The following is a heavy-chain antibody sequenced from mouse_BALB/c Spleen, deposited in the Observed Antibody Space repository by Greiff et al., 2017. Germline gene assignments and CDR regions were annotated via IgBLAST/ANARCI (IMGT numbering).Heavy chain of an antibody. J-gene: IGHJ4*01. Sequence: EVKLVESGGDLVKPGGSLKLSCAASGFTFSSYGMSWVRQTPDKRLEWVATISSGGSYTYYPDSVKGRFTIYRDNAKNTLYLQMSSLKAEDTAMYYCARPSITTAYYAMDDWGQGTSVTVSS. CDR3: ARPSITTAYYAMDD. CDR2: ISSGGSYT. D-gene: IGHD1-2*01. CDR1: GFTFSSYG. V-gene: IGHV5-6*02.